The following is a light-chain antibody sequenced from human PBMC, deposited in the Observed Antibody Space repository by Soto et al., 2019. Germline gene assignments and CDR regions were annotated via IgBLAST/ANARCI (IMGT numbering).Light chain of an antibody. CDR1: SSDLGSYDL. Sequence: QSVLTQPASVSGSPGQSITISCTGTSSDLGSYDLVSWYQQHPGKAPKLMLYEASKRPSGVSDRFSGSKSAYTASLTISGLQADDAADYYCSSYAGSSTWVFGGGTKLTVL. V-gene: IGLV2-23*01. J-gene: IGLJ3*02. CDR3: SSYAGSSTWV. CDR2: EAS.